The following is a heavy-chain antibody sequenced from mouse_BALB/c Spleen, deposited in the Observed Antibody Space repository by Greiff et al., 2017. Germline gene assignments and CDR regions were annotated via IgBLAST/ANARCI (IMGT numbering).Heavy chain of an antibody. CDR1: GYTFTSYW. CDR3: ARGDYFFAD. D-gene: IGHD1-1*01. J-gene: IGHJ3*01. CDR2: IAPGSGST. V-gene: IGHV1S41*01. Sequence: DLVKPGASVKLSCKASGYTFTSYWINWIKQRPGQGLEWIGRIAPGSGSTYYNEMFKGKATLTVDTSSSTAYMRLSSLSSEDSAVYFCARGDYFFADWGQGTLVRGSA.